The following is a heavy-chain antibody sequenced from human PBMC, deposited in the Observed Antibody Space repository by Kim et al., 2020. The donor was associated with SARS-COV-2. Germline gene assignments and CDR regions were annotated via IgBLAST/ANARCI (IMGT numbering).Heavy chain of an antibody. CDR2: IYSGGST. CDR3: ARKTPSSYYDILTGYFRQYYFDY. D-gene: IGHD3-9*01. V-gene: IGHV3-66*01. J-gene: IGHJ4*02. CDR1: GFTVSSNY. Sequence: GGSLRLSCAASGFTVSSNYMSWVRQAPGKGLEWVSVIYSGGSTYYADSVKGRFTISRDNSKNTLYLQMNSLRAEDTAVYYCARKTPSSYYDILTGYFRQYYFDYWGQGTLVTVSS.